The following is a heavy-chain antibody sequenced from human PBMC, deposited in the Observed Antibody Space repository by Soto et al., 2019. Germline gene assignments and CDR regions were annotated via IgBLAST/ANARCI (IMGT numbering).Heavy chain of an antibody. D-gene: IGHD2-15*01. Sequence: EVQLLESGGGLVQPGGSLSLSCAASGFTFSSYAMSWFRQAPGKGLDGVSAISGSGGSKYYADAVKGRFTISRDNSKNTLYLQMNSLRAEDTAVYYCAKESGGIGGSFDYWGQGTLVTVSS. CDR1: GFTFSSYA. CDR3: AKESGGIGGSFDY. V-gene: IGHV3-23*01. CDR2: ISGSGGSK. J-gene: IGHJ4*02.